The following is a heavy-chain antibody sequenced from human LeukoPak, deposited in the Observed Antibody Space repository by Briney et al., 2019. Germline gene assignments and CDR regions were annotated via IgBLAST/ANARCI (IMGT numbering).Heavy chain of an antibody. J-gene: IGHJ4*02. D-gene: IGHD3-10*01. CDR1: GYTFTGYY. Sequence: GASVKVSCKTSGYTFTGYYIHWVRQAPGQGLEWMGWINPNSGGTNYAQKFQGRVTMTRDTSINTAYMDLSRLRSDDTAVYYCARDQAGLLWFGEPTLDYWGQGTLVTVSS. CDR3: ARDQAGLLWFGEPTLDY. V-gene: IGHV1-2*02. CDR2: INPNSGGT.